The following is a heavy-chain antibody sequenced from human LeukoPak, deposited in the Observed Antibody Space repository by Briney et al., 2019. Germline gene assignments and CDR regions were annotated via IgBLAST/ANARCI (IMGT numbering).Heavy chain of an antibody. CDR1: GFALRSYW. Sequence: GGSLRLSCAASGFALRSYWMSWVRQAPGKGLEWVANINQDGSEKYYVDSVKGRFTISRYNAKNSLYLQMNSLKDEDTFVYNCASSENWGQGTLVTVSS. CDR3: ASSEN. J-gene: IGHJ4*02. V-gene: IGHV3-7*02. CDR2: INQDGSEK.